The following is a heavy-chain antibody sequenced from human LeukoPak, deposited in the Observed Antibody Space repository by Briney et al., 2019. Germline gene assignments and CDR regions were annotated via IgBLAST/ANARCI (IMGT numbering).Heavy chain of an antibody. D-gene: IGHD3-22*01. CDR2: INHSGST. J-gene: IGHJ4*02. CDR1: GGSFSGYY. Sequence: SETLSLTCAVYGGSFSGYYWSWIRQPPGKGLEWIGEINHSGSTNYNPSLKSRVTISVDTSKNQFSLKLSSVTAADTAVYYCARNPHYYDSSGYYPYYFDCWGQGTLVTVSS. CDR3: ARNPHYYDSSGYYPYYFDC. V-gene: IGHV4-34*01.